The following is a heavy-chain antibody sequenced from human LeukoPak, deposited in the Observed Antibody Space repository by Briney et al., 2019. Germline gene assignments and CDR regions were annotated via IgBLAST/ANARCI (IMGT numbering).Heavy chain of an antibody. CDR3: VRDLGYDRSPYWQKYFDS. J-gene: IGHJ4*02. Sequence: GGSLRLSCAASGFTFSSYEMNWVRQAPGKGLEWVSYISSSGSTIYYADSVEGRFTISRDNAKNSLYLQMNSLRAEDTAVYYCVRDLGYDRSPYWQKYFDSWGPGTLVTVSS. CDR2: ISSSGSTI. V-gene: IGHV3-48*03. D-gene: IGHD3-22*01. CDR1: GFTFSSYE.